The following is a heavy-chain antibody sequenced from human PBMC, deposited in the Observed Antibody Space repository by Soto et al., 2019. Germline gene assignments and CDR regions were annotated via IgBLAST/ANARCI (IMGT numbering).Heavy chain of an antibody. J-gene: IGHJ4*02. CDR1: GFSLNITGMG. D-gene: IGHD3-16*02. CDR2: IYWDDDR. Sequence: QITLKESGPTLVKPTQTLTLTCAFSGFSLNITGMGVGWIRQPPGKALEWLALIYWDDDRRSSPSLKSRLTISRATSNAQVVLTMTNMDPVDTATYSCSHSTIWGSYRSPLHSWGQGTLVTVSS. CDR3: SHSTIWGSYRSPLHS. V-gene: IGHV2-5*02.